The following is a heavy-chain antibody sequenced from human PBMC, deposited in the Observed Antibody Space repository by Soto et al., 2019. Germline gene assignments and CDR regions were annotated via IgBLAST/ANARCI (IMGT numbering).Heavy chain of an antibody. Sequence: QVQLVQSGAEVKKHGSSVKISCHASGGTFSTSTISWVRQAPGQGLEWMGRSIPLVDRAIYAQNFQGRVTMTADKSTNTVHLEMFSLRSDDTAVYYCARAVAGTSILDSWGQGTLVTVSS. D-gene: IGHD6-19*01. CDR2: SIPLVDRA. CDR1: GGTFSTST. V-gene: IGHV1-69*04. CDR3: ARAVAGTSILDS. J-gene: IGHJ4*02.